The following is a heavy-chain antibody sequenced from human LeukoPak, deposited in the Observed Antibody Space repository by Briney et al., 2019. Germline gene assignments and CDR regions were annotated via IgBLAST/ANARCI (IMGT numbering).Heavy chain of an antibody. CDR1: GYTFTSYG. J-gene: IGHJ4*02. CDR2: IIPIFGTA. Sequence: SVKVSCKASGYTFTSYGISWVRQAPGQGLEWMGGIIPIFGTANYAQKFQGRVTLTADKSTSTVYMELSSLRSEDTAVYYCARTAGRTFDYWGQGTLVTVSS. D-gene: IGHD6-6*01. V-gene: IGHV1-69*06. CDR3: ARTAGRTFDY.